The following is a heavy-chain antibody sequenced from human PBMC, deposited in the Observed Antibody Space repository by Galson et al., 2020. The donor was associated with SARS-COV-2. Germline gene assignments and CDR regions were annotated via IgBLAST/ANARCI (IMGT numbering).Heavy chain of an antibody. Sequence: ASVKVSCKASGYTFTSYYMHWVRQAPGQGLEWMGIINPSGGSTSYAQKFQGRVTMTRDTSTSTVYMELSSLRSEDAAVYYCARAHYSGYDVVYYYYYMDVWGRGTTVTVSS. CDR1: GYTFTSYY. CDR2: INPSGGST. CDR3: ARAHYSGYDVVYYYYYMDV. V-gene: IGHV1-46*01. D-gene: IGHD5-12*01. J-gene: IGHJ6*03.